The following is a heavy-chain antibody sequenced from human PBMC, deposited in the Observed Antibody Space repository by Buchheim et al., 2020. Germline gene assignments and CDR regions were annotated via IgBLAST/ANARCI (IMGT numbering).Heavy chain of an antibody. V-gene: IGHV3-73*02. J-gene: IGHJ2*01. D-gene: IGHD6-13*01. Sequence: EVQLVESGGGLVQPGGSLKLSCAASGFTFSGSAMHWVRQASGKGLEWVGRIRSKANSYATAYAASVKGRFTISRDDSKNTAYLQMNSLKTEDTAVYYCTGPLNSSWRYWYFDLWGRGTL. CDR2: IRSKANSYAT. CDR1: GFTFSGSA. CDR3: TGPLNSSWRYWYFDL.